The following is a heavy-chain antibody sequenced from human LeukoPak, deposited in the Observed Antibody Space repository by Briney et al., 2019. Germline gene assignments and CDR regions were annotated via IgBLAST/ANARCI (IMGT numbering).Heavy chain of an antibody. CDR3: AKDRDSKNGYRGYDYDF. V-gene: IGHV3-23*01. D-gene: IGHD5-12*01. CDR1: GFSFSLHA. CDR2: ISGSGGST. Sequence: PGGSLRLSCAASGFSFSLHAMAWVRQAPGKGLEWVPGISGSGGSTYYTDSVKGRFTISRDSSKSTLYLQMNSLRPEDTAVYYCAKDRDSKNGYRGYDYDFWGQGTLVTVSS. J-gene: IGHJ4*02.